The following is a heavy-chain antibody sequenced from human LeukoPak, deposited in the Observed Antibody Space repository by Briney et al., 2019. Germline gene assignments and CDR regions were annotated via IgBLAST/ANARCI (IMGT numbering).Heavy chain of an antibody. CDR3: ARDTEEWSD. D-gene: IGHD3-3*01. CDR1: GFTFNNYA. Sequence: GGSLRLSCAASGFTFNNYAMTWVRQAPGKGLVWVSRINNDGSSTRYADSVKGRFTISRDNAKNTLYLQMNSLRAEDTAVYYCARDTEEWSDWGQGTLVTVSS. J-gene: IGHJ4*02. CDR2: INNDGSST. V-gene: IGHV3-74*01.